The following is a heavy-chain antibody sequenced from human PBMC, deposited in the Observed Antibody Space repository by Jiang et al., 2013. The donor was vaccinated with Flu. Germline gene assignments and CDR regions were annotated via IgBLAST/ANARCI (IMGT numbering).Heavy chain of an antibody. J-gene: IGHJ4*02. CDR2: IIPILGIA. CDR3: ARDQGRWLQLHFDY. V-gene: IGHV1-69*04. Sequence: KKPGSSVKVSCKASGGTFSSYAISWVRQAPGQGLEWMGRIIPILGIANYAQKFQGRVTITADKSTSTAYMELSSLRSEDTAVYYCARDQGRWLQLHFDYWGQGTLVTVSS. CDR1: GGTFSSYA. D-gene: IGHD5-24*01.